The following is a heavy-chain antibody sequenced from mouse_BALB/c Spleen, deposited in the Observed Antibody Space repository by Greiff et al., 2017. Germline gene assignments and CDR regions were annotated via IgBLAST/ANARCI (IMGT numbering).Heavy chain of an antibody. CDR1: GFTFSSYT. J-gene: IGHJ4*01. V-gene: IGHV5-6-4*01. Sequence: EVQRVESGGGLVKPGGSLKLSCAASGFTFSSYTMSWVRQTPEKRLEWVATISSGGSYTYYPDSVKGRFTISRDNAKNTLYLQMSSLKSEDTAMYYCTRGTTVVDGAMDYWGQGTSVTVSS. D-gene: IGHD1-1*01. CDR3: TRGTTVVDGAMDY. CDR2: ISSGGSYT.